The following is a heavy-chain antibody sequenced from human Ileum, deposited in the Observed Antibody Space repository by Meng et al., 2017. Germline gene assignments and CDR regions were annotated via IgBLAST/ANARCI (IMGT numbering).Heavy chain of an antibody. CDR2: IYWDDDN. CDR1: GFSLSNPAEA. D-gene: IGHD6-19*01. V-gene: IGHV2-5*02. Sequence: QITCKESVPTLAKPTRSLTLTCAFSGFSLSNPAEAVGWFRQPPGKALEWLALIYWDDDNHYSPSLRSRLTFTKDASRNQVVLTLTNMDPMDTATYFCAHGSGWLFDYWGQGILVTVSS. J-gene: IGHJ4*02. CDR3: AHGSGWLFDY.